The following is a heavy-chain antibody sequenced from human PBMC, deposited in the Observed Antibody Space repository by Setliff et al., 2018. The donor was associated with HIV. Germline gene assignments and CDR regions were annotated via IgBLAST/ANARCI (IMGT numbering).Heavy chain of an antibody. J-gene: IGHJ6*03. Sequence: PSETLSLTCTVSGGSISSYYWDWIRQSPGKGLEWIGNIYYSGNTDYNPSLKSRVTISVDTSKNQFFLKVTSVTAADTAVYYCAGVNTAMARNYYYMDVWGKGTTVTVSS. CDR1: GGSISSYY. CDR2: IYYSGNT. D-gene: IGHD5-18*01. V-gene: IGHV4-39*01. CDR3: AGVNTAMARNYYYMDV.